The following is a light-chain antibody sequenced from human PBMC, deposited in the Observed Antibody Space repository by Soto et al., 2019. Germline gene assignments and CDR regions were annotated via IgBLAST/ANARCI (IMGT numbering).Light chain of an antibody. J-gene: IGLJ2*01. CDR1: SSDVGGYNY. Sequence: QSALTQPASVSGSPGQSITISCTGTSSDVGGYNYVSWYQQHPGKAPKLMIYDVSSRPSGVSNRFSGSKSGNTASLTISGRQAEDEADYYCTSYTSSSTRVVFGGGTKVTVL. V-gene: IGLV2-14*03. CDR3: TSYTSSSTRVV. CDR2: DVS.